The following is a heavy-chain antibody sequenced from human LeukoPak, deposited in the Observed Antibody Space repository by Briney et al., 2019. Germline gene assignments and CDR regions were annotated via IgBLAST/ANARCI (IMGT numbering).Heavy chain of an antibody. CDR3: ARGLGSGSYYNVENWFDP. J-gene: IGHJ5*02. D-gene: IGHD3-10*01. V-gene: IGHV1-2*02. Sequence: ASVKVSCKASGYTFTSYDINWVRQATGQGLEWMGWINPNSGGTNYAQKFQGRVTMTRDTSISTAYMELSRLRSDDTAVYYCARGLGSGSYYNVENWFDPWGQGTLVTVSS. CDR2: INPNSGGT. CDR1: GYTFTSYD.